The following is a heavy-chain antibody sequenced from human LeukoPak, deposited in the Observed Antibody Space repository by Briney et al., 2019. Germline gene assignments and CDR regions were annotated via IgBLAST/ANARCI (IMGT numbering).Heavy chain of an antibody. CDR3: ARAAGGYCSGGSCSLCYYYGMDV. CDR2: IYYSGST. J-gene: IGHJ6*02. Sequence: SETLSLTCTVSGGSISSSSYYWGWIRQPPGKGLEWIGSIYYSGSTYYNPSLKSRVTISVDTSKNQFSLKLSSVTAADTAVYYCARAAGGYCSGGSCSLCYYYGMDVWGQGTTVTVSS. CDR1: GGSISSSSYY. D-gene: IGHD2-15*01. V-gene: IGHV4-39*07.